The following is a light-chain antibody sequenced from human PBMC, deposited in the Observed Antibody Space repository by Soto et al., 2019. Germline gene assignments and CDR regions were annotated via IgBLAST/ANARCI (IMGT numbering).Light chain of an antibody. CDR1: SSNIGAGCD. V-gene: IGLV1-40*01. Sequence: QSVLTQPPSVSGAPGQRVTISCTGSSSNIGAGCDVHWYQQLPGTAPKLLIYGNSNRPSGVPDRFSGSKSGTSASLAITGLQAEDEADYYCQSYDSSLSGLLFGGGTKLTVL. CDR2: GNS. J-gene: IGLJ2*01. CDR3: QSYDSSLSGLL.